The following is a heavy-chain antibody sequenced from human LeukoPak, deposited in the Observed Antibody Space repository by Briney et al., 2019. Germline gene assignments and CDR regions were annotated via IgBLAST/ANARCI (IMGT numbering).Heavy chain of an antibody. CDR3: ARVLYYGSGSYNWFDP. Sequence: SETLSLTCTVSGGSVSRYSWSWIRQPAGKGLEWIGRIHTTGSTDYNPSLKSRVTVSVDTSKNQFPLKMRSVTAADTAFYYCARVLYYGSGSYNWFDPWGQGTLVTVSS. CDR2: IHTTGST. V-gene: IGHV4-4*07. D-gene: IGHD3-10*01. CDR1: GGSVSRYS. J-gene: IGHJ5*02.